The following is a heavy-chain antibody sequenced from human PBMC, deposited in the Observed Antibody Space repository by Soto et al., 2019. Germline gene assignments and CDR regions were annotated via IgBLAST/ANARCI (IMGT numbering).Heavy chain of an antibody. J-gene: IGHJ6*02. Sequence: EVQLAESGGGSVQPGGSLRLSCAASGFGFSNYFMAWVRQAPGKELEWVAHVPGDGTRASYADSVRGRFTISRDNAKNTLYLQMNSLRDEDTAMYYCARENWYSLDVWGQGTAVTVSS. CDR3: ARENWYSLDV. CDR1: GFGFSNYF. V-gene: IGHV3-74*01. CDR2: VPGDGTRA. D-gene: IGHD6-13*01.